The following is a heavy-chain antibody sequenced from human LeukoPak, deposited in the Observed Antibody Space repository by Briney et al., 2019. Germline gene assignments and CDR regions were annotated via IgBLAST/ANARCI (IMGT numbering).Heavy chain of an antibody. J-gene: IGHJ4*02. D-gene: IGHD3-22*01. V-gene: IGHV4-39*07. CDR3: ARVGYYYDSSGYSDY. Sequence: SETLSLTCAVYGGSFSSYYWGWIRQPPGKGLEWIGSIYYSGSTYYNPSLKSRVTISVDTSKNQFSLKLSSVTAADTAVYYCARVGYYYDSSGYSDYWGQGTLVTVSS. CDR1: GGSFSSYY. CDR2: IYYSGST.